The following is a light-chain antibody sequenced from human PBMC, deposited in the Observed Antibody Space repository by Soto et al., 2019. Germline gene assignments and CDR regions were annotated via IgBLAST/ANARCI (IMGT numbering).Light chain of an antibody. CDR3: WSYAVGRTYV. CDR1: SRDVGNYNF. Sequence: QSSITQHPSASGSPGQAVTISCTGSSRDVGNYNFVSWYQHHPGKAPKLMIYEDNRRPSGVSNRFSGSKSGNTAYLTISGLQAEDEADYYCWSYAVGRTYVFGTGTKVTVL. J-gene: IGLJ1*01. V-gene: IGLV2-23*01. CDR2: EDN.